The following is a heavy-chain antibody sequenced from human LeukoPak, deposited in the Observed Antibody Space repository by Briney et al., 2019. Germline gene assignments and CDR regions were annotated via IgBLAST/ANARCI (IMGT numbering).Heavy chain of an antibody. V-gene: IGHV3-23*01. CDR2: ISGSGGTT. J-gene: IGHJ4*02. D-gene: IGHD6-19*01. Sequence: GGSLRLSCAASGLTVSSNCMSWVRQAPGKGLEWVSAISGSGGTTYYADSVKGRFTISRDNSKNTLYLQINSLRAEDTAVYYCAKDHLPGIVVADRDYWGLGTLVTVSS. CDR1: GLTVSSNC. CDR3: AKDHLPGIVVADRDY.